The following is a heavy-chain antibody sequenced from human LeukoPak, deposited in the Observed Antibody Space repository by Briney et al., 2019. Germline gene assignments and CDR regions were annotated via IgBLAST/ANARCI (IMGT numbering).Heavy chain of an antibody. CDR3: ARDAARATGIDY. CDR2: ISSSGAT. Sequence: SETLSLTCTVSGGSIRSNIFYWAWIRQPPGKGLEWIGGISSSGATHYNPSIKSRVTMSVDTSKMQFSLKLSSVTAADTAVYYCARDAARATGIDYWGQGTLVTVSS. V-gene: IGHV4-39*07. J-gene: IGHJ4*02. CDR1: GGSIRSNIFY. D-gene: IGHD1-14*01.